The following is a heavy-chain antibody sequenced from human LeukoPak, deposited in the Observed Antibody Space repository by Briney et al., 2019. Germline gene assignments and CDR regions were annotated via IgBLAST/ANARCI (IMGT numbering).Heavy chain of an antibody. Sequence: GGSLRLSCAASGFTVSSNYMSWVRLAPGKGLDWVSVIYSGGSTYYADSVKGRFTISRDNSKNTLYLQMNSLRAEDTAVYYCAREGRTGPFDYWGQGTLVTVSS. V-gene: IGHV3-53*01. CDR2: IYSGGST. CDR1: GFTVSSNY. J-gene: IGHJ4*02. CDR3: AREGRTGPFDY.